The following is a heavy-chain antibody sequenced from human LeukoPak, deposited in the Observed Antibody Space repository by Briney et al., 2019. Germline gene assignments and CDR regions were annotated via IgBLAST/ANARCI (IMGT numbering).Heavy chain of an antibody. J-gene: IGHJ4*02. Sequence: GRSLRLSCAASGFTFSSCGMHWVRQAPGKGLEWVAVISYDGSNKYYADSVKGRFTISRDNSKNTLYLQMNSLRAEDTAVYYCAKDDDVVVPAAISGPDYWGQGTLVTVSS. V-gene: IGHV3-30*18. D-gene: IGHD2-2*01. CDR2: ISYDGSNK. CDR1: GFTFSSCG. CDR3: AKDDDVVVPAAISGPDY.